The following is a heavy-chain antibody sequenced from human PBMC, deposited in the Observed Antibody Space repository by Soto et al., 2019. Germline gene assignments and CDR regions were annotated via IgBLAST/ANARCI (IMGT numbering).Heavy chain of an antibody. CDR1: GGSISSYY. J-gene: IGHJ4*02. Sequence: PPETLSLTCTVSGGSISSYYGSWIRQPPGEGLGWEGYIYYSGSTNYNPSRTSRLTISVDTSKNQSSLKLSSVPAADTAVYYCARESDSYDSSGDSWYVDYWGQGTLVTV. D-gene: IGHD3-22*01. CDR3: ARESDSYDSSGDSWYVDY. V-gene: IGHV4-59*01. CDR2: IYYSGST.